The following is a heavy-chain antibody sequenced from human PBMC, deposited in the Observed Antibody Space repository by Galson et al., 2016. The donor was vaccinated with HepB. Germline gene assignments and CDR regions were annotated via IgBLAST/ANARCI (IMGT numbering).Heavy chain of an antibody. D-gene: IGHD1-26*01. V-gene: IGHV3-23*01. J-gene: IGHJ4*02. CDR2: ISGSTGYT. Sequence: SLRLSCAASGFTFSSYAMSWVRQAPGKGLEWVSGISGSTGYTYYADSVKGRFTNSRDNSKNALYLQMNSLRAEDTAVYYCAKGDPPGADWGQGTLVTVSS. CDR1: GFTFSSYA. CDR3: AKGDPPGAD.